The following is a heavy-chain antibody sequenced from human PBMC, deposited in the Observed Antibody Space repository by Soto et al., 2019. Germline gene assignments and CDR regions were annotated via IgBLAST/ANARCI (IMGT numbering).Heavy chain of an antibody. CDR2: ISAYNGNT. D-gene: IGHD3-3*01. CDR3: ARDFDGYYDFWSGYYERFDP. J-gene: IGHJ5*02. V-gene: IGHV1-18*01. Sequence: QVQLVQSGAEVKKPGASVKVSCKASGYTFTSYGISWVRQAPGQGLEWMGWISAYNGNTNYAQKLQGRVTMTTDTSTSTAYMELRSLRSDDTAVYYCARDFDGYYDFWSGYYERFDPWGQGTLVTVSS. CDR1: GYTFTSYG.